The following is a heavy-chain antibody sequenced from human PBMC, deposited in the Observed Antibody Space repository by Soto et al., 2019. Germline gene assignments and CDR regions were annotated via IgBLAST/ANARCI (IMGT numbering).Heavy chain of an antibody. CDR1: GFTCSSYN. D-gene: IGHD6-13*01. CDR3: ARLQSGSNWIPADY. V-gene: IGHV3-21*01. CDR2: ISTSSNDI. Sequence: EVQLVESGGGLVKPGGSLRLSCAASGFTCSSYNMKWVRQAPGKGLEWVSSISTSSNDIYYADSVKGRFSISRDNAKNPLYRQMSGLSAEDTAVYYCARLQSGSNWIPADYWGQGTLVTVSS. J-gene: IGHJ4*02.